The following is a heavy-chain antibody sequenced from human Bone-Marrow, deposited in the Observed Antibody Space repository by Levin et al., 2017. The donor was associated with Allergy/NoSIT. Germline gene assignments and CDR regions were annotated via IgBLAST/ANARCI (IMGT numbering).Heavy chain of an antibody. V-gene: IGHV3-23*01. Sequence: GESLKISCVGSGFSFSNYAMTWVRQAPGKGLEWISLISGNGGREYYADSVKGRFTISRDNSTNTLYLEMTNLRVADKAVYYCAKTGGDWSLGSFPNWFDPWGRGTQVSVFS. J-gene: IGHJ5*02. CDR2: ISGNGGRE. CDR1: GFSFSNYA. CDR3: AKTGGDWSLGSFPNWFDP. D-gene: IGHD3-9*01.